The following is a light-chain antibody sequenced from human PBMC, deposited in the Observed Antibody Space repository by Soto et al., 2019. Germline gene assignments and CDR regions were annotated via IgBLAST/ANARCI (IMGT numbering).Light chain of an antibody. Sequence: EIVMTQSPATLSVSPRERATLSCRASQSVSSSYLAWYKQKPGQAPRLLIYGASSRATGIPDRFSGSGSGTDFTLTISRLEPEDFAVYYCQQYGSSPFTFGPGTKVDIK. V-gene: IGKV3-20*01. J-gene: IGKJ3*01. CDR1: QSVSSSY. CDR2: GAS. CDR3: QQYGSSPFT.